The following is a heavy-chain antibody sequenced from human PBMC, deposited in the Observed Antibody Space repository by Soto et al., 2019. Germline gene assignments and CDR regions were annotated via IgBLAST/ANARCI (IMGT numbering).Heavy chain of an antibody. CDR3: ARAVRVYTSSSGDDF. CDR1: GFTFSSYA. V-gene: IGHV3-23*01. Sequence: VQLLESGGGLIQPGGSLRLSCAASGFTFSSYAISWVRQAPGKGLEWVSTITGSGASTYYADSVKGRFTISRDNSENTLYRQMNSVRVEDTGFYYCARAVRVYTSSSGDDFWGQGTLVTVSS. CDR2: ITGSGAST. D-gene: IGHD6-6*01. J-gene: IGHJ4*02.